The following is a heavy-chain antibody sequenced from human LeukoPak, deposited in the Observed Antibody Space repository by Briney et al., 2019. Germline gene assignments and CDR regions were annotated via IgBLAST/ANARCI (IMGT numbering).Heavy chain of an antibody. CDR1: GGSLSGYY. Sequence: KASETLSLTCAGYGGSLSGYYWSWIRQRPGKGLEWIAEINHSGSTNYNPSLKSRVTISVDTSKNQFSLKLSSVAAADPAVYYCARGPPRGEAVRYSSGWYVGYWGQGTLVTVSS. CDR3: ARGPPRGEAVRYSSGWYVGY. J-gene: IGHJ4*02. D-gene: IGHD6-19*01. V-gene: IGHV4-34*01. CDR2: INHSGST.